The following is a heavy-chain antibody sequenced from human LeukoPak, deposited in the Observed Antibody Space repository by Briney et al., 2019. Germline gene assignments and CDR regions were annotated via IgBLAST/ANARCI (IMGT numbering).Heavy chain of an antibody. Sequence: GGSLRLSCAASGFTFGSYAMSWVRQAPGKGLECVSAISGSGGSTYYADSVKGRFTISRDNSKNTLYLQMNSLRAEDTAVYHCAKDRRVLTGYYLYWRQGTVVSVSS. J-gene: IGHJ4*02. V-gene: IGHV3-23*01. D-gene: IGHD3-9*01. CDR2: ISGSGGST. CDR3: AKDRRVLTGYYLY. CDR1: GFTFGSYA.